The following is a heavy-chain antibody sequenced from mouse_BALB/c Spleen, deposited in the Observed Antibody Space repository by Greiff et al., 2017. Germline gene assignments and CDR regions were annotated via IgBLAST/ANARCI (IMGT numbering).Heavy chain of an antibody. J-gene: IGHJ3*01. CDR1: GYTFTSYW. V-gene: IGHV1S41*01. Sequence: DLVKPGASVKLSCKASGYTFTSYWINWIKQRPGQGLEWIGRIAPGSGSTYYNEMFKGKATLTVDTSSSTAYIQLSSLSSEDSAVYFCARDYYGSSLWFAYWGQGTLVTVSA. D-gene: IGHD1-1*01. CDR2: IAPGSGST. CDR3: ARDYYGSSLWFAY.